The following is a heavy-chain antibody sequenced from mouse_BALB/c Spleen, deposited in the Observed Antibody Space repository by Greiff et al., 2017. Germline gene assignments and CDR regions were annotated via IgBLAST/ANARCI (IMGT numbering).Heavy chain of an antibody. CDR2: IYPSDSYT. D-gene: IGHD2-10*02. CDR1: GYTFTSYW. J-gene: IGHJ3*01. CDR3: TRSKYGNYAWFAY. Sequence: QVQLQQSGAELVRPGASVKLSCKASGYTFTSYWINWVKQRPGQGLEWIGNIYPSDSYTNYNQKFKDKATLTVDKSSSTAYMQLSSPTSEDSAVYYCTRSKYGNYAWFAYWGQGTLVTVSA. V-gene: IGHV1-69*02.